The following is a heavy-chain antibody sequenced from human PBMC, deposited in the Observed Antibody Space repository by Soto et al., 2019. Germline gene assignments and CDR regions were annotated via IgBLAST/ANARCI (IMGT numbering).Heavy chain of an antibody. CDR1: GGTFSKYA. CDR3: ARPRRDRYYYYGMAV. V-gene: IGHV1-69*01. D-gene: IGHD3-22*01. CDR2: TIPMLGTP. J-gene: IGHJ6*02. Sequence: QVQLVQSGAELQQPGASVRVSCKASGGTFSKYAFTWVRQAPGQGLEWLGGTIPMLGTPNYAQKFQARVGMYADDSTATVYMELSSLRSEDTAVYVCARPRRDRYYYYGMAVWGQATTVTVSS.